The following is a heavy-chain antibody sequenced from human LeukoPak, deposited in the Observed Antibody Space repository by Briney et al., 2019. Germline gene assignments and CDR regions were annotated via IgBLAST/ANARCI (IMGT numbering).Heavy chain of an antibody. J-gene: IGHJ4*02. V-gene: IGHV3-30*18. CDR2: ISYDGSKK. CDR1: GFTFSSYA. Sequence: GGSLRLSCAASGFTFSSYAMHWVRQAPGKGLEWVAFISYDGSKKNYADSVKGRFTISRDNSKNTLYLQMNSPRAEDTAVYYCAKDLSLYYYDSSGSDYWGQGTLVTVSS. D-gene: IGHD3-22*01. CDR3: AKDLSLYYYDSSGSDY.